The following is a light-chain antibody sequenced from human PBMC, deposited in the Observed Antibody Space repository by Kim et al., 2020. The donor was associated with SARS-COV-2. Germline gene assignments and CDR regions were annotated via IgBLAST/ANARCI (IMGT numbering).Light chain of an antibody. Sequence: SGSVGDGVTITGRASQDISNYLAWFQLKPGKAPKLLIYAASALQPGVPSRFSGSGSGTDFTLTVTSLQPEDVATYYCQKCDSAPWTFGQGTKVDIK. CDR3: QKCDSAPWT. CDR2: AAS. J-gene: IGKJ1*01. V-gene: IGKV1-27*01. CDR1: QDISNY.